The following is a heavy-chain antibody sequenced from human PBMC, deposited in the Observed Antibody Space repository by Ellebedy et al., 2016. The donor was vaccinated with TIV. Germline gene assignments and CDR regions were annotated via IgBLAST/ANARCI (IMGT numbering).Heavy chain of an antibody. D-gene: IGHD3-10*01. CDR3: ARSPYDSWFH. V-gene: IGHV3-53*01. J-gene: IGHJ4*02. Sequence: PGGSLRLSCAASGFTVSNNYMSRVRQAPGKGLEWVSVIYSGGGISYADSVKGRFTISRDNSKNTVYLQMNSLRAEDTAVYYCARSPYDSWFHWGQGTRVTVSS. CDR1: GFTVSNNY. CDR2: IYSGGGI.